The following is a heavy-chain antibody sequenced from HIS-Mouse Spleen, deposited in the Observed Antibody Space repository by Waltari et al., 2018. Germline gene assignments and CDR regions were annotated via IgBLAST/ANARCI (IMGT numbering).Heavy chain of an antibody. J-gene: IGHJ4*02. V-gene: IGHV2-70*15. CDR3: ARIAEGYSSGWYAFDY. CDR1: GFSLSTSGMC. Sequence: QVTLRESGPALVKPTQTLTLTCTFSGFSLSTSGMCVSWIRQPPGKALEWLARIAWDDDKYYSTALKARLTISKDTSKNQLVLTMTNMDPVDTATYYCARIAEGYSSGWYAFDYWGQGTLVTVSS. D-gene: IGHD6-19*01. CDR2: IAWDDDK.